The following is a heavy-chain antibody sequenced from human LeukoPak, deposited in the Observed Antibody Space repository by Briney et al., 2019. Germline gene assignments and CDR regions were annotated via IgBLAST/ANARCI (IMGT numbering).Heavy chain of an antibody. CDR2: IYYSGST. CDR3: ARDDSSGYYPEYFQH. Sequence: SETLSLTCTVSGGSISSSSYYWGWIRQPPGKGLEWIGSIYYSGSTYCNPSLKSRVTISVDTSKNQFSLKLSSVTAADTAVYYCARDDSSGYYPEYFQHWGQGTLVTVSS. CDR1: GGSISSSSYY. D-gene: IGHD3-22*01. V-gene: IGHV4-39*07. J-gene: IGHJ1*01.